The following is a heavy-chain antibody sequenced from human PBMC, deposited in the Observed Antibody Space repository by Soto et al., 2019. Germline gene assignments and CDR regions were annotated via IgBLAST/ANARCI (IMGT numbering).Heavy chain of an antibody. CDR3: AGIEMATVAFDI. CDR2: IYYSGST. V-gene: IGHV4-39*01. J-gene: IGHJ3*02. Sequence: QLQLQESGPGLVKPSETLSLTCTVSGGSISSSSYYWGWIRQPPGKGLEWIGSIYYSGSTYYNPSLKSRVTISVDTSKNQFSLKLSSVTAADTAVYYCAGIEMATVAFDIWGQGTMVTVSS. CDR1: GGSISSSSYY. D-gene: IGHD5-12*01.